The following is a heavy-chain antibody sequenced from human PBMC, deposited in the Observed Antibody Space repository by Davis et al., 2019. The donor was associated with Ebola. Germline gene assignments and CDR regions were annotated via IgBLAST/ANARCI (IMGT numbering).Heavy chain of an antibody. V-gene: IGHV1-3*01. J-gene: IGHJ6*02. Sequence: ASVKVSCKASGYTFTSYAMHWVRQAPGQRLEWMGWINAGNGNTKYSQKFQGRVTMTRDTSTSTVYMELSSLRAEDTAVYYCARDDGGYCSGDSCFHYYGMDVWGQGTTVTVSS. D-gene: IGHD2-15*01. CDR2: INAGNGNT. CDR3: ARDDGGYCSGDSCFHYYGMDV. CDR1: GYTFTSYA.